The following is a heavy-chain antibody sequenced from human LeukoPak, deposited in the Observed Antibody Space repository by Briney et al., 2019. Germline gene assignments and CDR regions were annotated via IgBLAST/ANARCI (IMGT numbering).Heavy chain of an antibody. D-gene: IGHD4-17*01. Sequence: GASVKLSCKASGYTFTSYGISWVRQAPGQGLEWMGWISAYNGNTNYAQKFQGRVTMTTDTSTSTAYMELRSLRSDDTAVYYCARATTVTTPADYWGQGTLVTVSS. J-gene: IGHJ4*02. CDR2: ISAYNGNT. V-gene: IGHV1-18*01. CDR3: ARATTVTTPADY. CDR1: GYTFTSYG.